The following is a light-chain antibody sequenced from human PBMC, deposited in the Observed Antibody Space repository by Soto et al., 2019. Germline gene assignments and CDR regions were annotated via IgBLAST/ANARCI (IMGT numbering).Light chain of an antibody. V-gene: IGKV1-39*01. CDR2: AAS. CDR3: QRSFSTPLT. Sequence: DIQMTQSPSSLSASVGDRVTITCRASQSISSYLHWYQQKPGKAPKLLIYAASSLQSGVPSRFSGSGSGTAFTLTISSLQPEEFATYYCQRSFSTPLTFGGGTKVEIK. CDR1: QSISSY. J-gene: IGKJ4*01.